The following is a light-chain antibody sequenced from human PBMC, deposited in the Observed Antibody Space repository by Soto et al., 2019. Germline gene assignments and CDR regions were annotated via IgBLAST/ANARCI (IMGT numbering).Light chain of an antibody. CDR1: QSVSSY. CDR3: QQRSNWPST. CDR2: DAS. Sequence: EIVLTQSPATLSLSPGERATLSCRASQSVSSYLVWYQQKLGQAPRLLIYDASNRATGIPARFSGSGSGTDFTLTISSLEPEDFAVYYCQQRSNWPSTFGQGNKV. J-gene: IGKJ1*01. V-gene: IGKV3-11*01.